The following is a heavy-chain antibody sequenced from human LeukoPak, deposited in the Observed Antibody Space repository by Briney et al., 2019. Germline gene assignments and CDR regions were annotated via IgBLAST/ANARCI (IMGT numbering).Heavy chain of an antibody. D-gene: IGHD1-14*01. V-gene: IGHV3-33*01. J-gene: IGHJ4*02. CDR1: GFTFSSYG. CDR2: IWYDGSNK. Sequence: PGGALRLSCAASGFTFSSYGMHWIRQAPGKGLEWVAVIWYDGSNKYYADSVKGRFTISRDNSKNTLYLQMNSLRAEDTAVYYCARDTGGLFDYWGQGTLVTVSS. CDR3: ARDTGGLFDY.